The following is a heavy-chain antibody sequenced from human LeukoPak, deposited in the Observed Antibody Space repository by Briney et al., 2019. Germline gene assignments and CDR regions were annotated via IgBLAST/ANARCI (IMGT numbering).Heavy chain of an antibody. D-gene: IGHD2-2*01. CDR2: INPSGGST. Sequence: ASVKVSCKASGYTFMNHYMHWVRQAPGQGLEWVGIINPSGGSTIYAQRFQGRATMTRDTSTSTVYMELSSLRSEDTAMYYCARAYCSTSTCRLRDWGQGTLVTVSS. CDR1: GYTFMNHY. CDR3: ARAYCSTSTCRLRD. V-gene: IGHV1-46*01. J-gene: IGHJ4*02.